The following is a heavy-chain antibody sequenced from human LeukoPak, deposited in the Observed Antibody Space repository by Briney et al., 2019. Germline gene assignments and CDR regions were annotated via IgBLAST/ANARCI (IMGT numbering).Heavy chain of an antibody. CDR2: INHSGST. V-gene: IGHV4-34*01. D-gene: IGHD3-10*01. CDR1: GGSFSGYY. J-gene: IGHJ5*02. Sequence: PSGTLSLTCAVYGGSFSGYYWSWIRQPPGKGLEWIGEINHSGSTNYNPSLKSRVTISVDTSKNQFSLKLSSVTAADTAVYYCAKGYYYGSGSYYTPYNWFDPWGQGTLVTVSS. CDR3: AKGYYYGSGSYYTPYNWFDP.